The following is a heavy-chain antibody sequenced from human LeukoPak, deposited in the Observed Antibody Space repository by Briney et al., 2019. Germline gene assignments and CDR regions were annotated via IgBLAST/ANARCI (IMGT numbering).Heavy chain of an antibody. Sequence: GGSLRLSCAASGFTVSSNYMSWVRQAPGKGLEWVSVIYSGGSTYYADSVKGRFTISRDNSKNTLYLQMNSLRAEDTAVYFCATKSVTRYFDYWGQGNLVTVSS. CDR1: GFTVSSNY. J-gene: IGHJ4*02. D-gene: IGHD4-11*01. V-gene: IGHV3-53*01. CDR2: IYSGGST. CDR3: ATKSVTRYFDY.